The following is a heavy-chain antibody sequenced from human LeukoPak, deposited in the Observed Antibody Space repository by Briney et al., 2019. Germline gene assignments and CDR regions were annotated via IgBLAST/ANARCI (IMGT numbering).Heavy chain of an antibody. V-gene: IGHV4-34*01. D-gene: IGHD2-21*01. CDR1: GGSFSGYS. J-gene: IGHJ6*03. CDR2: INHSGST. Sequence: PSETLSLTCAVYGGSFSGYSWSWIRQPPGKGLEWIGEINHSGSTNYNPSLKSRVTISVDTSKNQFSLKLSSVTAADTAVYYCARKFAVVIAPPYYMDVWGKGTTVTVSS. CDR3: ARKFAVVIAPPYYMDV.